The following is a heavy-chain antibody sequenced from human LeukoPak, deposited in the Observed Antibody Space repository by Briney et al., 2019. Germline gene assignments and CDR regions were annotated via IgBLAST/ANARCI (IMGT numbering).Heavy chain of an antibody. CDR3: TREGRVGVPFDY. V-gene: IGHV1-2*02. CDR1: GYTFTDSY. J-gene: IGHJ4*02. CDR2: INPNAGDT. D-gene: IGHD2-15*01. Sequence: GASVKVSCKTSGYTFTDSYMHRVRQAPGQGLEWIGWINPNAGDTTYAQGFHGRVTMTRDTSISTVYMELNSLKLDDTAVYYCTREGRVGVPFDYWGQGTLVTVSS.